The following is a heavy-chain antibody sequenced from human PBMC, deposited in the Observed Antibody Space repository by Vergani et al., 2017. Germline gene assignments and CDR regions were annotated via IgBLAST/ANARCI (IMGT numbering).Heavy chain of an antibody. V-gene: IGHV3-23*04. CDR3: AKVGRSEVAGTFGAVDI. D-gene: IGHD6-19*01. CDR2: LSASDRRT. J-gene: IGHJ3*02. Sequence: EVQLVESGGGLVKPGGSLRLSCAASGFTFIMHAMSWVRQAPGKGLEWVSTLSASDRRTHYADSVKGRFTISRDISKNTLFLHMNSLRPEDTAVYYCAKVGRSEVAGTFGAVDIWGQGTMVTVSS. CDR1: GFTFIMHA.